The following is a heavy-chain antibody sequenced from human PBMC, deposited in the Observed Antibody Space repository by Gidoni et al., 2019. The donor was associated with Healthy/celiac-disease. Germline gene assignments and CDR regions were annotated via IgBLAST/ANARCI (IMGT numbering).Heavy chain of an antibody. CDR3: ARWGATLRYFDWQNWFDP. D-gene: IGHD3-9*01. V-gene: IGHV3-30*01. CDR2: ISDDGSNK. J-gene: IGHJ5*02. Sequence: QVQLVESGRGVVQPGRSLRLSCAASGFTFRSSAMHCVRQAPGKGLEWVAVISDDGSNKYYADSVKGRVTISRDNSKNTLYLQMNSLRAEDTAVYYCARWGATLRYFDWQNWFDPWGQGTLVTVSS. CDR1: GFTFRSSA.